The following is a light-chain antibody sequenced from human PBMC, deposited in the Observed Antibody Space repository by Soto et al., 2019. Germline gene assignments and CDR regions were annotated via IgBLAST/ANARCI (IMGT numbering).Light chain of an antibody. CDR2: STN. CDR3: AAWDGSLNVVL. V-gene: IGLV1-44*01. Sequence: QSVLTQPPSASGTPGQRVTISCSGSSSNIGSNTVNWYQQLPGSAPKLLIYSTNQRPSGVPDRFSGSKSGTSASLAISGLQSEDEADYYCAAWDGSLNVVLFGGGTKVTLL. CDR1: SSNIGSNT. J-gene: IGLJ2*01.